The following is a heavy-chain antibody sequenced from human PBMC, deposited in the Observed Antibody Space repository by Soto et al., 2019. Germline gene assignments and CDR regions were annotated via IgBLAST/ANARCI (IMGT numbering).Heavy chain of an antibody. J-gene: IGHJ5*02. CDR1: GYTFTSYA. Sequence: ASVKVSSKASGYTFTSYAMHWVRQAPGQRLEWMGWISAYNGNTNYAQKLQGRVTMTTDTSTSTAYMELRSLRSDDTAVYYCAREKGMYGSGGQPGDWFGPWGQGTLVTVSS. V-gene: IGHV1-18*01. CDR2: ISAYNGNT. CDR3: AREKGMYGSGGQPGDWFGP. D-gene: IGHD2-15*01.